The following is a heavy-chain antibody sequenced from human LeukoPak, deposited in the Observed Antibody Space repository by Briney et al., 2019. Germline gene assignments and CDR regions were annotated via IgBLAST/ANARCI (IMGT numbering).Heavy chain of an antibody. J-gene: IGHJ4*02. CDR1: GGSISSYY. D-gene: IGHD3-22*01. CDR2: IHDSEST. CDR3: ARETSRSNYYDSSGLGY. Sequence: PSDTLSLTCTVSGGSISSYYWSWIRQPPGKGLEWIGYIHDSESTNYNPSLKSRLTISVDTSKNQFSLKLSSVTAADTAVYYCARETSRSNYYDSSGLGYWGQGTLVTVSS. V-gene: IGHV4-59*01.